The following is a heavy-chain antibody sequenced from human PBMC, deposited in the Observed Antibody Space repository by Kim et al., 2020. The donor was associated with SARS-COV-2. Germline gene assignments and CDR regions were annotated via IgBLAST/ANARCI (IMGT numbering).Heavy chain of an antibody. D-gene: IGHD5-12*01. Sequence: SETLSLTCAVYGGSFSGYYWSWIRQPPGKGLEWIGEINHSGSTNYNPSLKSRVTISVDTSKNQFSLKLSSVTAADTAVYYCARSGDGYNLDYWGQGTLVTFSS. V-gene: IGHV4-34*01. CDR1: GGSFSGYY. CDR2: INHSGST. J-gene: IGHJ4*02. CDR3: ARSGDGYNLDY.